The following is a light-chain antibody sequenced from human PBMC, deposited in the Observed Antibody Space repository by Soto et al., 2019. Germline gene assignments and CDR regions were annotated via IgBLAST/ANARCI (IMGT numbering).Light chain of an antibody. CDR1: QSISSY. CDR2: AAS. V-gene: IGKV1-39*01. CDR3: QQSYSTPPMYT. Sequence: DIQMTRSPSSLSASVGDRVTITCRASQSISSYLNWYQQKPGKAPKLLIYAASSLQSGVPSRFSGSGSGTDFTLTISSLQPEDFATYYCQQSYSTPPMYTFGQGTKVDIK. J-gene: IGKJ2*01.